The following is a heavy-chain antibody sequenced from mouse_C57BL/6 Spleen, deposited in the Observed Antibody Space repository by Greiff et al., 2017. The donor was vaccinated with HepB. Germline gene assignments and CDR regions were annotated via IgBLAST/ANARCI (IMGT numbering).Heavy chain of an antibody. CDR2: ISDGGSYT. Sequence: EVKVEESGGGLVKPGGSLKLSCAASGFTFSSYAMSWVRQTPEKRLEWVATISDGGSYTYYPDNVKGRFTISRDNAKNNLYLQMSHLKSEDTAMYYCARDLRGDGNYWFAYWGQGTLVTVSA. CDR3: ARDLRGDGNYWFAY. J-gene: IGHJ3*01. CDR1: GFTFSSYA. D-gene: IGHD2-1*01. V-gene: IGHV5-4*01.